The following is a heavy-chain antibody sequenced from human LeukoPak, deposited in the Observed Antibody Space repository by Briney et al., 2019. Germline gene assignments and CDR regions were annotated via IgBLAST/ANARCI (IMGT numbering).Heavy chain of an antibody. CDR3: ARPRGLEGDAFDI. CDR1: GGSISSYY. CDR2: IYYSGST. J-gene: IGHJ3*02. D-gene: IGHD6-19*01. Sequence: SETLSLTCTVSGGSISSYYWSWIRQPPGKGLEWIGYIYYSGSTNYNPSLKSRVTISVDTSKNQFSLKLSSVTAADTAVYYCARPRGLEGDAFDIWGQGTMVTVSS. V-gene: IGHV4-59*01.